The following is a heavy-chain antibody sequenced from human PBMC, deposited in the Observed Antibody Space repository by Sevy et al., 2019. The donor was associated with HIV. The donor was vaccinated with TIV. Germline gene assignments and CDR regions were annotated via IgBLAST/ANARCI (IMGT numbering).Heavy chain of an antibody. Sequence: GGSLRLSCAASGFTFSSYAMHWVRQAPGKGLEWVAVISYDGSNKYYADSVKGRFTISRDNSKNTLYLQMNSLRAEDTAVYYCAGDEKDYSSWTVLSGWGLIDYWGQGTLVTVSS. V-gene: IGHV3-30-3*01. CDR1: GFTFSSYA. D-gene: IGHD6-13*01. CDR3: AGDEKDYSSWTVLSGWGLIDY. CDR2: ISYDGSNK. J-gene: IGHJ4*02.